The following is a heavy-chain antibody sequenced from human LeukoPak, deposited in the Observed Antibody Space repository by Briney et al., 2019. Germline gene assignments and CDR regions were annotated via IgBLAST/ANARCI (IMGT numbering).Heavy chain of an antibody. CDR3: ARRHKKQDYYYYYYMDV. CDR1: GVSISSSDSY. V-gene: IGHV4-39*01. J-gene: IGHJ6*03. Sequence: SETLSLTCTVSGVSISSSDSYWGWIRQPPGKGLEWIGSIYYSGSTYYNPSLESRVTISVDTSKNQFSLKLNSVTAADTAVYYCARRHKKQDYYYYYYMDVWGKGTTVTISS. CDR2: IYYSGST.